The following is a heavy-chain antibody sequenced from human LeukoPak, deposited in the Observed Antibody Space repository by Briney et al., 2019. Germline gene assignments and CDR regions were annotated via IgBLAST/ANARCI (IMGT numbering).Heavy chain of an antibody. V-gene: IGHV4-39*01. J-gene: IGHJ4*02. Sequence: SETLSLTCTVSGXSISSSSDYWGWIRQPPGKGRERIGSIYYSGSTYYNPSLKSRVTISVDTSKNQFSLKLSSVTAADTAVYYCARHDVWFGGVDYWGQGTLVTVSS. CDR3: ARHDVWFGGVDY. CDR2: IYYSGST. D-gene: IGHD3-10*01. CDR1: GXSISSSSDY.